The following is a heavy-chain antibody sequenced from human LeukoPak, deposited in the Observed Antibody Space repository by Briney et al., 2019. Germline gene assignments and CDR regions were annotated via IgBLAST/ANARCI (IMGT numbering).Heavy chain of an antibody. Sequence: GGSLRLSCATSRFTFSSYGMHWVRQAPGKGLEWVAFIPYDGSNKYYADSVKGRFTISKDNSKNTLYLQMNSLRVEDTAVYYCARALRTTPDAFDIWGQGTMVTVSS. CDR1: RFTFSSYG. V-gene: IGHV3-30*02. CDR2: IPYDGSNK. J-gene: IGHJ3*02. D-gene: IGHD2/OR15-2a*01. CDR3: ARALRTTPDAFDI.